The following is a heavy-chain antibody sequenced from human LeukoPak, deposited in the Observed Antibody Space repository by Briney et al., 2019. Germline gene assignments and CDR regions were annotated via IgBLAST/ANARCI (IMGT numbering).Heavy chain of an antibody. J-gene: IGHJ4*02. V-gene: IGHV3-30-3*01. Sequence: PGGSLRLSCAASGFTFSSYAMHWVRQAPGKGLEWVAVISYDGSNKCYADSVKGRFTISSDNSKNTLYLQMNSLRAEDTAVYYCARGIAAFDYWGQGTLVTVSS. D-gene: IGHD6-6*01. CDR2: ISYDGSNK. CDR1: GFTFSSYA. CDR3: ARGIAAFDY.